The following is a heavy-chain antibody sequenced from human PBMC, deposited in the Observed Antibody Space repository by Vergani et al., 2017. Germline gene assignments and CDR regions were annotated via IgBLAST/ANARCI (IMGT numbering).Heavy chain of an antibody. CDR2: IWYDGSNK. V-gene: IGHV3-33*08. D-gene: IGHD6-19*01. CDR1: GGSISSYY. J-gene: IGHJ4*02. CDR3: ARVGAVAGPIDY. Sequence: QVQLQESGPGLVKPSETLSLTCTVSGGSISSYYWSWIRQPPGKGLEWVAVIWYDGSNKYYADSVKGRFTISRDNSKNTLYLQMNSLRAEDTAVYYCARVGAVAGPIDYWGQGTLVTVSS.